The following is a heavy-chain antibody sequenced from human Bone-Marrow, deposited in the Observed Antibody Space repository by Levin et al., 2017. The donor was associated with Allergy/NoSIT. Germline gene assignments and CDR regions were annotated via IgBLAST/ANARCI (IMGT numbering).Heavy chain of an antibody. CDR3: AGPDCSGTSCYYFFDS. J-gene: IGHJ4*02. CDR2: ISRSSSTI. Sequence: GGSLRLSCAASGFTFSRYSMNWVRQAPGRGLEWVSYISRSSSTISYADSVKGRFTISRDHAKNSLYLQMNSLRDEDTAVYYCAGPDCSGTSCYYFFDSWGQGTLVTVSS. D-gene: IGHD2-2*01. CDR1: GFTFSRYS. V-gene: IGHV3-48*02.